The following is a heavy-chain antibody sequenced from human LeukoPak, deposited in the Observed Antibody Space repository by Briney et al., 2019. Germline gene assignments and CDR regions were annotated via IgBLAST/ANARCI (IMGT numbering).Heavy chain of an antibody. Sequence: SETLSLTCTVSGGSISSYYWSWIRQPAGKGLEWVGRIYTSGSTNYNPSLKSRVTMSVDTSKNQFSLKLSSVTAADTAVYYCARVPPGQWLVYFDYWGQGTLVTVSS. CDR2: IYTSGST. V-gene: IGHV4-4*07. J-gene: IGHJ4*02. CDR1: GGSISSYY. CDR3: ARVPPGQWLVYFDY. D-gene: IGHD6-19*01.